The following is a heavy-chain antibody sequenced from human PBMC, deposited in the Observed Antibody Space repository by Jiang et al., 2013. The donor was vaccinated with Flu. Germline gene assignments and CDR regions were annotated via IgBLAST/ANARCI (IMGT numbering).Heavy chain of an antibody. CDR3: ARNVMTTVTQFFDY. D-gene: IGHD4-17*01. Sequence: GSGLVKPSEILSLTCSVFGDSINSNNYYWGWIRQAPGQGLEWVGSIYFSGTTYQNPSLKSRVTMSLDTSKNQFSLKLRSVTAADTAVYFCARNVMTTVTQFFDYWGQGTLITVSS. CDR2: IYFSGTT. J-gene: IGHJ4*02. CDR1: GDSINSNNYY. V-gene: IGHV4-39*07.